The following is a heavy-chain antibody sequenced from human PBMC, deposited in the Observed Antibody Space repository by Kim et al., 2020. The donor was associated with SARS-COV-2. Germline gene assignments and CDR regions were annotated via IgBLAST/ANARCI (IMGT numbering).Heavy chain of an antibody. CDR3: AHYNSGNYYALDY. J-gene: IGHJ4*01. D-gene: IGHD3-10*01. V-gene: IGHV4-39*02. CDR2: IYYTGDT. Sequence: SETLSLTCIVSGGSIRSDNNYWGWTRQPPGKGLEWIASIYYTGDTFYNPSLKSRLTISRDTTNNHFSLKPTSVTAADTAFYDCAHYNSGNYYALDYCG. CDR1: GGSIRSDNNY.